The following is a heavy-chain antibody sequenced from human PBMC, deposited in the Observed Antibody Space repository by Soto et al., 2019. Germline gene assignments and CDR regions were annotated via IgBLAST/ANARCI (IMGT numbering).Heavy chain of an antibody. CDR2: ISAYNGNT. Sequence: SVKVSFKASCYTFTSYGISWVRQAPGQGLEWMGWISAYNGNTNYAQKLQGRVTMTTDTSTSTAYMELRSLRSDDTAVYYCARVHPYYYGSGSYEYWGQGTLVTVSS. J-gene: IGHJ4*02. CDR1: CYTFTSYG. CDR3: ARVHPYYYGSGSYEY. D-gene: IGHD3-10*01. V-gene: IGHV1-18*04.